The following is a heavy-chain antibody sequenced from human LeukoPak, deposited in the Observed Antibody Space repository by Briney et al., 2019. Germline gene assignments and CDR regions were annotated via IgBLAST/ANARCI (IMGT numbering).Heavy chain of an antibody. CDR1: GYTFTSYG. D-gene: IGHD3-10*01. Sequence: ASVTVSCKASGYTFTSYGISWVRQAPGQGLEWMGWISAYNGNTNYAQKLQGRVTVTTDTSTSTAYMELRSLRSDDTAVYYCARDKGITMVRGVPTYWGQGTLVTVSS. V-gene: IGHV1-18*01. CDR2: ISAYNGNT. CDR3: ARDKGITMVRGVPTY. J-gene: IGHJ4*02.